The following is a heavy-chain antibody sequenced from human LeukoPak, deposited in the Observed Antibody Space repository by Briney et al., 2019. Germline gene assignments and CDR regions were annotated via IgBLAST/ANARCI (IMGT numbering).Heavy chain of an antibody. Sequence: SETLSLTCTVSGGSIGNSSYYWGWIRQPPGKGLEWIGEINHSGSTNYNPSLKSRVTISVDTSKNQFSLKLSSVTAADTAVYYCARGPPRYSGSYPLDYWGQGTLVTVSS. J-gene: IGHJ4*02. D-gene: IGHD1-26*01. CDR1: GGSIGNSSYY. CDR2: INHSGST. CDR3: ARGPPRYSGSYPLDY. V-gene: IGHV4-39*07.